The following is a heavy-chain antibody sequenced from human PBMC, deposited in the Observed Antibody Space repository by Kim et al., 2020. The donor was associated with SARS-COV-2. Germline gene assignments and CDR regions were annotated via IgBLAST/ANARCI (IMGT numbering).Heavy chain of an antibody. J-gene: IGHJ6*02. CDR1: GGSFSGYY. CDR3: ARGRVVVVPAASAYYYGMDV. V-gene: IGHV4-34*01. D-gene: IGHD2-2*01. Sequence: SETLSLTCAVYGGSFSGYYWSWIRQPPGKGLEWIGEINHSGSTNYNPSLKSRVTISVDTSKNQFSLKLSSVTAADTAVYYCARGRVVVVPAASAYYYGMDVWGQGTQVTVSS. CDR2: INHSGST.